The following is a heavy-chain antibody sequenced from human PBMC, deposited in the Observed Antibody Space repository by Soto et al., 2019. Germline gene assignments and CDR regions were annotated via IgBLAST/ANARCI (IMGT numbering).Heavy chain of an antibody. CDR2: ISSSGNTI. Sequence: QVQLVESGGGFVETSGSLTLACGGSGFTFSDYYMSWVRQAPGKGLERVAYISSSGNTIYYADSVKGRFTISRDNAKNSVFLQMSNLRAEDTALYFCAKMSSENYYDPVFSWGQGTLVTVSS. CDR3: AKMSSENYYDPVFS. CDR1: GFTFSDYY. D-gene: IGHD3-22*01. J-gene: IGHJ4*02. V-gene: IGHV3-11*01.